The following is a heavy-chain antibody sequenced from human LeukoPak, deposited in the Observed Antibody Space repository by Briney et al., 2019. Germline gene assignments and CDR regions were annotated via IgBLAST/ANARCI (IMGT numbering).Heavy chain of an antibody. D-gene: IGHD3-10*01. CDR1: GGSISSYY. Sequence: PSETLSLTCTVSGGSISSYYWSWNRQPPGKGLEWIGYIYYSGSTNYNPSLKSRVTISVDTSKNQFSLKLSSVTAADTAVYYCARRGWGTYGSGYDYWGQGTLVTVSS. V-gene: IGHV4-59*01. CDR3: ARRGWGTYGSGYDY. CDR2: IYYSGST. J-gene: IGHJ4*02.